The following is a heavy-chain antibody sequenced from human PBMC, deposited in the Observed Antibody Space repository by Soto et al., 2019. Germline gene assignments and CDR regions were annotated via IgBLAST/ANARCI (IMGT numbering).Heavy chain of an antibody. CDR2: ISSTTNYI. J-gene: IGHJ6*02. V-gene: IGHV3-21*03. CDR3: TTDANYYDSSGYYGGMDV. D-gene: IGHD3-22*01. CDR1: GFTFTRYS. Sequence: GSLRLSCAASGFTFTRYSMNWVRQAPGKGLEWVSSISSTTNYIYYGDSMKGRFTISRDNAKNSLYLEMNSLKTEDTAVYYCTTDANYYDSSGYYGGMDVWGQGTTVTVSS.